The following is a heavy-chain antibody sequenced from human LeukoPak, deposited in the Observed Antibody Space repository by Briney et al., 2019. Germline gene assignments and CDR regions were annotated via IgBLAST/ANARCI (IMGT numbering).Heavy chain of an antibody. D-gene: IGHD4-11*01. V-gene: IGHV1-69*13. CDR1: GGTFSSYA. J-gene: IGHJ6*02. CDR3: ARHYSKNGGYYYGMDV. Sequence: SVKVSCKASGGTFSSYAISWVRQAPGQGLEWMGGIIPILGTANYAQKFQGRVTITADESTSTAYMELSSLRSEDTAVYYCARHYSKNGGYYYGMDVWGQGTTVTVSS. CDR2: IIPILGTA.